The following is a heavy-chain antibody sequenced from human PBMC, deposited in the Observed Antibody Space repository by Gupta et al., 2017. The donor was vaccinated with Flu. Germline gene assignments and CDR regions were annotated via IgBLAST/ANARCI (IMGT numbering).Heavy chain of an antibody. D-gene: IGHD1-1*01. CDR1: TFMYSA. CDR2: LSYNGINN. CDR3: EREATAGSFDV. V-gene: IGHV3-30-3*01. J-gene: IGHJ4*02. Sequence: TFMYSAVHWVRQASGKGLGWVAVLSYNGINNKYSNSVRGRCTLSRDNSKNTVSLEMGSLRRDDTATYFCEREATAGSFDVWGQGTRVTVSS.